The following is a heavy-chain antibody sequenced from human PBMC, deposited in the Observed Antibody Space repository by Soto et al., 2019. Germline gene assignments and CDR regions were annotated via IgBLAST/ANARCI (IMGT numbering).Heavy chain of an antibody. CDR3: ARHYYDSSGYYFYDY. CDR1: GGSISSYY. V-gene: IGHV4-59*01. CDR2: IYYSGST. J-gene: IGHJ4*02. Sequence: SETLSLSCTVSGGSISSYYWSWIRQPPGKGLEWIGYIYYSGSTNYNPSLKSRVTISVDTSKNQFSLKLSSVTAADTAVYYCARHYYDSSGYYFYDYWGQGTLVTVSS. D-gene: IGHD3-22*01.